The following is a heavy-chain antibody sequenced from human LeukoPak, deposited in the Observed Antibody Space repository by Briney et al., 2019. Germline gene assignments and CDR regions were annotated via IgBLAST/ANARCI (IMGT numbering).Heavy chain of an antibody. Sequence: PGGSLRLSCAASGFTFSNYSMNWVRQAPGKGLEWVSGISWNSGSIGYADSVKGRFTISRDNAKNSLYLQMNSLRAEDTALYYCAKAPSYSSSPDYWGQGTLVTVSS. D-gene: IGHD6-13*01. CDR2: ISWNSGSI. CDR1: GFTFSNYS. J-gene: IGHJ4*02. V-gene: IGHV3-9*01. CDR3: AKAPSYSSSPDY.